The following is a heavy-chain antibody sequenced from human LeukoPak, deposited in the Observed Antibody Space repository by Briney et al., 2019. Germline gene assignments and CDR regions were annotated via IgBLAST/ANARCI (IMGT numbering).Heavy chain of an antibody. Sequence: GASVKVSCKASGGTFSSYAISWVRQAPGQGLEWMGGIIPIFGTANYAQKFQGRVTITADESTSTAYMELSSLRSEDTAVYYCARAGSDDSSGYPGYYHYMDVWGKGTTVTISS. CDR2: IIPIFGTA. V-gene: IGHV1-69*13. J-gene: IGHJ6*03. CDR3: ARAGSDDSSGYPGYYHYMDV. D-gene: IGHD3-22*01. CDR1: GGTFSSYA.